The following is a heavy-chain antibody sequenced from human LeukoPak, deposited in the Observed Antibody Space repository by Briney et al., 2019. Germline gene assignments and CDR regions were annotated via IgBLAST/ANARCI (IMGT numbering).Heavy chain of an antibody. V-gene: IGHV3-30*02. CDR2: AGNDGRIK. CDR3: ATTEGVTDKWLDP. Sequence: PGGSLRPSWAASGFTFTTRGMHWVRQAPGKGPQWVAFAGNDGRIKYNENSVEGRFTISRGNSKNTLYLQMNSLRPEDTAVYYCATTEGVTDKWLDPWGQGTQVTVSS. J-gene: IGHJ5*02. D-gene: IGHD2-8*01. CDR1: GFTFTTRG.